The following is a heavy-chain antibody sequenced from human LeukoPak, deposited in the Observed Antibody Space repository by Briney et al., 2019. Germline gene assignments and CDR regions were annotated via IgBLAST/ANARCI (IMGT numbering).Heavy chain of an antibody. V-gene: IGHV1-2*04. CDR1: GYTFTGYY. J-gene: IGHJ4*02. CDR3: ARGSSWYQTPFDY. CDR2: INPNSGGT. D-gene: IGHD6-13*01. Sequence: GASVKVSCKASGYTFTGYYMHWVRQAPGQGLEWMGWINPNSGGTNYAQKFQGWVTMTRDTSISTAYMELSRLRSDDTAVYYCARGSSWYQTPFDYWGQGTLVTVSS.